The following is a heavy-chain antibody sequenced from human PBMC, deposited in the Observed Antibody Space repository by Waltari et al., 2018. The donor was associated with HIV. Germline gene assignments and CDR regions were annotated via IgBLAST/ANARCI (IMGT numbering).Heavy chain of an antibody. D-gene: IGHD1-26*01. J-gene: IGHJ2*01. Sequence: QLQLQESGPGLVKPSETLSLTCTVSGGSVSSSSYFWGWIRQPPGKGLEWIGRSNYTGRAYYHPSLKSRVSISVDTSKNQFSLKVTSVTAADTAVYYCARHALRVGAAYWNVDLWGRGTLVTVSA. CDR1: GGSVSSSSYF. CDR3: ARHALRVGAAYWNVDL. CDR2: SNYTGRA. V-gene: IGHV4-39*01.